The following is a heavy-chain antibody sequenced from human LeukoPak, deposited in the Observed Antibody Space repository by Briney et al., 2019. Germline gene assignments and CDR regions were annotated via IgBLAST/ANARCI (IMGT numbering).Heavy chain of an antibody. D-gene: IGHD4-11*01. CDR2: ISYDGSNK. CDR1: GFTFSSYA. Sequence: GGSLRLSCAASGFTFSSYAMHWVRQAPGKGLEWVAVISYDGSNKYYADSVKGRFTISRDNSKNTLYLQMNSLRAEDTAVYYCARGGPYSEPHYYYYMDVWGKGTTVTVSS. V-gene: IGHV3-30-3*01. CDR3: ARGGPYSEPHYYYYMDV. J-gene: IGHJ6*03.